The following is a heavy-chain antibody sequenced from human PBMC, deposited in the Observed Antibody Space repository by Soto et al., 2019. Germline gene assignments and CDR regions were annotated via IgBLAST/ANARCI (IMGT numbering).Heavy chain of an antibody. V-gene: IGHV5-51*01. CDR3: ARQGSSGWYGNY. Sequence: GESLKISCQGSGYNFATYWIGWVRQMPGKGLEWMGIIYPGDSQTRYNPSFQGQVTMSVDKSISTAFLQWSSLKASDTAMYYCARQGSSGWYGNYWGQGTLVTVS. J-gene: IGHJ4*02. D-gene: IGHD6-19*01. CDR2: IYPGDSQT. CDR1: GYNFATYW.